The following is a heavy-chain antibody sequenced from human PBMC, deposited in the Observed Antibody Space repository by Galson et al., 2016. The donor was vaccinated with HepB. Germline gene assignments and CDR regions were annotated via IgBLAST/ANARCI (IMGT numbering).Heavy chain of an antibody. Sequence: TLSLTCTVSGGSISSGSCYWSWIRQHPGKGLEWIGHVYSSGSAYHNPSLKSRVYISIDKSKNQFSLRLTSVTAADTAIYYCASSGREFNYHYFDLWGRGTLVTVSS. CDR3: ASSGREFNYHYFDL. CDR2: VYSSGSA. CDR1: GGSISSGSCY. D-gene: IGHD3-10*01. J-gene: IGHJ2*01. V-gene: IGHV4-31*03.